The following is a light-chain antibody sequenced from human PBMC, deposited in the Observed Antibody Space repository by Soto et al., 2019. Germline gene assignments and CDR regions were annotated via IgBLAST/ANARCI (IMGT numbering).Light chain of an antibody. CDR2: DIS. V-gene: IGKV3-11*01. J-gene: IGKJ5*01. CDR1: QSVSSY. Sequence: EVVLTQSPVSLSLSPGERATLSCRASQSVSSYLAWYQQKPGQAPSLLIYDISNKATGIPARFSGSGSGTDFTLTISSLEPDDYAVYYCQQRNDGQVTFGQGTRLEIK. CDR3: QQRNDGQVT.